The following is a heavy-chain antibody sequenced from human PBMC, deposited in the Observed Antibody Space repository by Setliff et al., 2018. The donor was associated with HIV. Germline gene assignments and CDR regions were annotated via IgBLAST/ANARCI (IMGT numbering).Heavy chain of an antibody. CDR3: VKRGGYADTPGDPGSIGY. D-gene: IGHD4-17*01. J-gene: IGHJ4*02. V-gene: IGHV3-23*01. CDR1: GFTFRSYA. CDR2: ISDSGSST. Sequence: GGSLRLSCAASGFTFRSYALSWVRQAPGKGLEWVSTISDSGSSTYYADSVKGRFTISRDNSKNTPYLQMNTLRAEDTAVYYCVKRGGYADTPGDPGSIGYWGQGTLVTVSS.